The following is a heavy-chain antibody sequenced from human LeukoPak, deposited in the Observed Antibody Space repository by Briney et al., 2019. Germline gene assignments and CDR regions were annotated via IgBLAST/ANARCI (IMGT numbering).Heavy chain of an antibody. V-gene: IGHV4-34*09. J-gene: IGHJ2*01. Sequence: KTSETLSLTCAVYGGSFSGYYWSWIRQPPGKGLEWIGEINHSGSTYYNPSLKSRVTISVDTSKNQFSLKLSSVTAADTAVYYCARVDWYFDLWGRGTLVTVSS. CDR3: ARVDWYFDL. CDR1: GGSFSGYY. CDR2: INHSGST.